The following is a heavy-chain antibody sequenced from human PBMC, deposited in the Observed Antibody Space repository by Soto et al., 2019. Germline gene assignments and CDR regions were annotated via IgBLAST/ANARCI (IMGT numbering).Heavy chain of an antibody. CDR1: GFTFSNYN. CDR3: ARDCGKGYGMDV. CDR2: ISSRSSVI. J-gene: IGHJ6*02. Sequence: GGSLRLSCAASGFTFSNYNMNWVRQAPGKGLEWVSYISSRSSVIYYADSVKGRFTISRDNAKNSLYLQMNSLRDEDTAVYYCARDCGKGYGMDVWGQGTTVTVSS. V-gene: IGHV3-48*02.